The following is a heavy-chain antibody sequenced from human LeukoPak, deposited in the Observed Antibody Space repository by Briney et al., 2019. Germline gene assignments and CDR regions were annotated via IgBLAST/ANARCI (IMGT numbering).Heavy chain of an antibody. CDR2: ISAYNGNT. CDR1: GYTFTSYG. Sequence: GASVKVSCKASGYTFTSYGISWVRQAPGQGLEWMGWISAYNGNTNYAQKLQGRVTMTTDTSTSTAYMELRSLRSDDTAVYYCARDLPPKYREDAFDIWGQGTMVTVSS. J-gene: IGHJ3*02. V-gene: IGHV1-18*01. D-gene: IGHD6-6*01. CDR3: ARDLPPKYREDAFDI.